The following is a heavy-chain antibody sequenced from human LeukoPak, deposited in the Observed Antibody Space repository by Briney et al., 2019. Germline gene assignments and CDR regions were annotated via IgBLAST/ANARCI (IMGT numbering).Heavy chain of an antibody. D-gene: IGHD2-2*02. J-gene: IGHJ5*02. CDR1: GYTFTGYY. Sequence: ASVKVSCKASGYTFTGYYMHWVRQAPGQGLEWMGWINPNSGGTNYAQKFQGRVTMTRDTSISTAYMELSRLRSDDTAVYYCARGGIVVVPAAIQNWFDPWGQGTLVTVSS. CDR3: ARGGIVVVPAAIQNWFDP. V-gene: IGHV1-2*02. CDR2: INPNSGGT.